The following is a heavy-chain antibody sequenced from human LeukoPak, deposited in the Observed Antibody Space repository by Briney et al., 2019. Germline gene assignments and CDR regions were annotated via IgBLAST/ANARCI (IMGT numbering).Heavy chain of an antibody. D-gene: IGHD6-6*01. CDR3: AKRGPIYTSSPGNYFDY. CDR2: IYSDGST. CDR1: GFTVSSNY. J-gene: IGHJ4*02. V-gene: IGHV3-53*01. Sequence: GGSLRLSCAASGFTVSSNYMSWVRQAPGKGLEWVSVIYSDGSTFHADSVKGRFTISRDNSKNTLYLQMNSLRAEDTAIYYCAKRGPIYTSSPGNYFDYWGQGTLVTVSS.